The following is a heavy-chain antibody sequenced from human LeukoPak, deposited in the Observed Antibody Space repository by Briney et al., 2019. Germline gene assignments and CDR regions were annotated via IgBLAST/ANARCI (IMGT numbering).Heavy chain of an antibody. CDR2: ISYDGSNK. Sequence: GGSLRLSCAASGFTFSSYAWHWVRQAPGKGLEWVALISYDGSNKYYADSVKGRFTISRDNSKNTLYLQVNSLRADDTALYYCARPVVLHGDYPPAYWGPGPPVTVSS. D-gene: IGHD3-9*01. CDR1: GFTFSSYA. CDR3: ARPVVLHGDYPPAY. J-gene: IGHJ4*02. V-gene: IGHV3-30-3*01.